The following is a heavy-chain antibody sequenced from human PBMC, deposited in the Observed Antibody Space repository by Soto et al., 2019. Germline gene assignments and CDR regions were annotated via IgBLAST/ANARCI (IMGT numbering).Heavy chain of an antibody. D-gene: IGHD6-13*01. Sequence: EVQLVESGGGLVKPGGSLRLSCAAFGFTFNNAWMSWVRQAPGKGLQWVGRIKSKTDGGTTDYAAPVKGRFTISRDDSKNTLYLQMNSLKTADTAVYYCTTIANIEAAGSFDYWGQGTLVTVSS. CDR1: GFTFNNAW. CDR2: IKSKTDGGTT. J-gene: IGHJ4*02. CDR3: TTIANIEAAGSFDY. V-gene: IGHV3-15*01.